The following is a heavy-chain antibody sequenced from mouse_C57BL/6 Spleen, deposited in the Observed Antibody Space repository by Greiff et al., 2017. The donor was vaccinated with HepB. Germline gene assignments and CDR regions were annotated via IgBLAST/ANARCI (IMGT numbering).Heavy chain of an antibody. Sequence: VQLQESGAELVKPGASVKISCKASGYAFSSYWMNWVKQRPGKGLEWIGQIYPGDGDTNYNGKFKGKATLTADKSSSTAYMQLSSLTSEDSAVYYCARCYYGSSYGSYAMDYWGQGTSVTVSS. V-gene: IGHV1-80*01. CDR3: ARCYYGSSYGSYAMDY. CDR1: GYAFSSYW. CDR2: IYPGDGDT. D-gene: IGHD1-1*01. J-gene: IGHJ4*01.